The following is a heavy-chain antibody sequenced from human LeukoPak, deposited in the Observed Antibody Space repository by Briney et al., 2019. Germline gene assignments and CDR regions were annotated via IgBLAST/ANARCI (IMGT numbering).Heavy chain of an antibody. J-gene: IGHJ5*02. Sequence: SETLSLTCAVSGASISTYYWSWIRQPPGKGLEWIGYIYYSGSTNYNHSLESRVTISLDTSKNHFSLKLSSVTAADTAVYYCARHLSTMNWFDPGGQGTLVTVSS. CDR2: IYYSGST. CDR1: GASISTYY. CDR3: ARHLSTMNWFDP. D-gene: IGHD2/OR15-2a*01. V-gene: IGHV4-59*08.